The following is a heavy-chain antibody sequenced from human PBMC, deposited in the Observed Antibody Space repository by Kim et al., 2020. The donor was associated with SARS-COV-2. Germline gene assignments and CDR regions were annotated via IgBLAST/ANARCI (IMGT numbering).Heavy chain of an antibody. Sequence: GGSLRLSCAASGFTFSSHWMLWVRQAPGKGLVWVSRINSDGTSTTYADYVKGRFTISRDNAKNTLYLQMNSLRAEDTAVYYCARGGEVSRPSGSYGDCWGQGTLVTVSS. J-gene: IGHJ4*02. CDR3: ARGGEVSRPSGSYGDC. CDR1: GFTFSSHW. D-gene: IGHD1-26*01. CDR2: INSDGTST. V-gene: IGHV3-74*01.